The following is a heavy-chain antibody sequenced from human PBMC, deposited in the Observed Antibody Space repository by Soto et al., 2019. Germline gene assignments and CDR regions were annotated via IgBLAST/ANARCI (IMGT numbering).Heavy chain of an antibody. CDR1: GFTFSSYG. D-gene: IGHD3-10*01. Sequence: PGGSLRLSCAGSGFTFSSYGMHWVRQAPGKGLEWVAVISYDGSNKYQADSVKGRFTISRDNSKNTLYLQMNSLRAEDTAVYFCARDKIPRLLWFGSLGLDVWGQGTTVTVSS. CDR3: ARDKIPRLLWFGSLGLDV. J-gene: IGHJ6*02. V-gene: IGHV3-30-3*01. CDR2: ISYDGSNK.